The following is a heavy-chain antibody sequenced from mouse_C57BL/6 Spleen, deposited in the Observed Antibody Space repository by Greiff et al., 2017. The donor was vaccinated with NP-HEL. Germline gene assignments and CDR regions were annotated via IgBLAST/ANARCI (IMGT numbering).Heavy chain of an antibody. CDR1: GYTFTSYW. CDR3: ARDYDYDPYWYFDV. Sequence: VQLQQPGAELVKPGASVKLSCKASGYTFTSYWMHWVKQRPGQGLEWIGMIHPNSGSTNYNEKFKSKATLTVDKSSSTAYMQLSSLTSEDSAVYYCARDYDYDPYWYFDVWGTGTTVTVSS. J-gene: IGHJ1*03. CDR2: IHPNSGST. V-gene: IGHV1-64*01. D-gene: IGHD2-4*01.